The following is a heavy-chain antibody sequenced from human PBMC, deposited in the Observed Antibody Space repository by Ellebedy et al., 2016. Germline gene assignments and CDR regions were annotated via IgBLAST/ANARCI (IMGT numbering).Heavy chain of an antibody. D-gene: IGHD3-10*01. V-gene: IGHV3-23*01. CDR3: AKDFLGFGELPVPYYFDY. CDR2: ISGSGGST. CDR1: GFTFSSYA. J-gene: IGHJ4*02. Sequence: GESLKISXAASGFTFSSYAMSWVRQAPGKGLEWVSAISGSGGSTYYADSVKGRFTISRDNSKNTLYLQMNSLRAEDTAVYYCAKDFLGFGELPVPYYFDYWGQGTLVTVSS.